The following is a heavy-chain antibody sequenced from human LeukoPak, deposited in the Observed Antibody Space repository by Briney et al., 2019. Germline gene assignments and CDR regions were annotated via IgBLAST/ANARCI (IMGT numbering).Heavy chain of an antibody. CDR3: ASRIAAAAPSDY. D-gene: IGHD6-13*01. V-gene: IGHV4-34*01. CDR2: INHSGNT. Sequence: SETLSLTCAVYGGSFSGYYWSWIRQPPGKGLEWIGEINHSGNTNYNPSLKSRVTISVDTSKNQFSLKLSSVTAADTAVYYCASRIAAAAPSDYWGQGTLVTVSS. CDR1: GGSFSGYY. J-gene: IGHJ4*02.